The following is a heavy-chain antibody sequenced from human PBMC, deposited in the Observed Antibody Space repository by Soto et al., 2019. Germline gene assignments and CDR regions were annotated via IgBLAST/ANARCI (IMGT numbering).Heavy chain of an antibody. J-gene: IGHJ3*02. D-gene: IGHD3-22*01. Sequence: QVQLVQSGAEVKKPGSSVKVSCKASGGTFSSYAISWVRQAPGQGLEWMGGIIPIFGTANYAQKFQGRVTITADESTSTAYMELSSLRSEDTDVYYCARLHQHSSGYYLDRKDDAFDIWGQGTMVTVSS. CDR2: IIPIFGTA. V-gene: IGHV1-69*01. CDR1: GGTFSSYA. CDR3: ARLHQHSSGYYLDRKDDAFDI.